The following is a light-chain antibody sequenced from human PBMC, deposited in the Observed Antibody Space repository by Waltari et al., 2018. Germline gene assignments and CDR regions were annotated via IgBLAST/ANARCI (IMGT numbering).Light chain of an antibody. CDR1: QTISSSY. Sequence: EGVLKQSPGPLPLSPGARAALSCRASQTISSSYLAWYQQKSGQAPRLLIYGASRRATGIPDRFRGSGSGTDFTLTISRLEPEDFAVYYCKQYGSSLTSGGGTKLEIK. J-gene: IGKJ4*01. CDR3: KQYGSSLT. V-gene: IGKV3-20*01. CDR2: GAS.